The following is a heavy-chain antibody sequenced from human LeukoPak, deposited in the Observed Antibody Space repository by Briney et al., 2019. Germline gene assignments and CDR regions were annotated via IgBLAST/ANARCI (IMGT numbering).Heavy chain of an antibody. D-gene: IGHD6-19*01. V-gene: IGHV3-30*02. CDR2: IRYDGSKN. CDR1: GFILSTYG. Sequence: GGSLRLSCTASGFILSTYGMHWVRQAPGKGLEGVALIRYDGSKNWYADSVKGRFTISRDNSRNTLYLQMNSLRAEDAAVYYCAKDKAVMAYYYYYYMDVWGRGTTVTVSS. J-gene: IGHJ6*03. CDR3: AKDKAVMAYYYYYYMDV.